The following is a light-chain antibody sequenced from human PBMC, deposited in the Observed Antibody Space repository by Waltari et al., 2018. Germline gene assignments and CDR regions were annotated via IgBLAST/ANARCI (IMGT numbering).Light chain of an antibody. CDR1: HPNIANIA. V-gene: IGLV1-36*01. J-gene: IGLJ2*01. CDR2: YDD. Sequence: SVRTKPPPVSEALRPRVTLPCSGRHPNIANIAVNWYQQLPGKAPKLLIYYDDLLPSGVSDRFSGSKSGTSASLAISGLQSEDEADYYCAAWDDSLNGVVFGGGTKLTVL. CDR3: AAWDDSLNGVV.